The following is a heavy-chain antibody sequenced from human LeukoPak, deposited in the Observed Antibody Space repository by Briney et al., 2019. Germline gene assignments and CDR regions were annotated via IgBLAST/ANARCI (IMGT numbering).Heavy chain of an antibody. Sequence: GGSLRLSCEASGFTFSSYWMDWVRQAPGKGLEWVANIKHDGSEQYYLDSVKGRFTISRDNGRNLLHLQMNSLRVEDTAMYYCARDKYGAYSDFWGQGTLVTVSS. CDR2: IKHDGSEQ. D-gene: IGHD4-17*01. CDR3: ARDKYGAYSDF. CDR1: GFTFSSYW. V-gene: IGHV3-7*01. J-gene: IGHJ4*02.